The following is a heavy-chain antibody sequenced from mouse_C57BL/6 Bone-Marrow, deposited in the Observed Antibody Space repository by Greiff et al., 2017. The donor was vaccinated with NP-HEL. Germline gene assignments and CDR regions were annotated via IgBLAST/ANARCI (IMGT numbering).Heavy chain of an antibody. Sequence: VQLVESGAELVKPGASVKMSCKASGYTFTTYPIEWMKQSHGKCLEWIGNFYPYNDDTKYNEKFKGKATLTVEKSSSTVYLDLSRLTSDDSAVYYCAGRGNCDCDIDYWGQGTSVTVSS. CDR2: FYPYNDDT. J-gene: IGHJ4*01. V-gene: IGHV1-47*01. D-gene: IGHD1-1*02. CDR1: GYTFTTYP. CDR3: AGRGNCDCDIDY.